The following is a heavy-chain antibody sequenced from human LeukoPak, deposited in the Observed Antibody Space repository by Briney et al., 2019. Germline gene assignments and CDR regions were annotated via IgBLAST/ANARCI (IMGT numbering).Heavy chain of an antibody. J-gene: IGHJ4*02. Sequence: PGGSLRLSCAASGFTFSGSAIHWVRQASGKGLEWLGRIRSKANSYATAYGASVEGRFTISRDDSKNTAYLQMNSLITEDTAVYSCTALGIAAAGMDYWGQGTLVTVSS. D-gene: IGHD6-13*01. CDR1: GFTFSGSA. CDR3: TALGIAAAGMDY. CDR2: IRSKANSYAT. V-gene: IGHV3-73*01.